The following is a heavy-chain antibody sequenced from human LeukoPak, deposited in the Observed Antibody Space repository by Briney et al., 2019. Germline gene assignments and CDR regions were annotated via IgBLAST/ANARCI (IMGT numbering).Heavy chain of an antibody. Sequence: PSETLSLTCTVSGGSISSYYWSWIRQPPGKGLEWIGYIYYSGSTNYNPSLKSRVTISVDTSKNQFSLKLSSVTAADTAVYYCASRIAVAGTTGGFDYWGQGTLATVSS. J-gene: IGHJ4*02. CDR1: GGSISSYY. V-gene: IGHV4-59*01. CDR3: ASRIAVAGTTGGFDY. D-gene: IGHD6-19*01. CDR2: IYYSGST.